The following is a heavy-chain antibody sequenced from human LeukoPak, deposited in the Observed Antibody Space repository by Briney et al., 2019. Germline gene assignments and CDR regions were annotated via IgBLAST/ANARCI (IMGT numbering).Heavy chain of an antibody. CDR2: INPNSGGT. D-gene: IGHD3-10*01. V-gene: IGHV1-2*02. CDR1: GYTFTDYY. J-gene: IGHJ5*02. Sequence: VASVKVSCKTSGYTFTDYYVHWVRQAPGQGLEWMGWINPNSGGTNYAQKFQGRVTMTRDTSISTAYMELSRLRSDDTAVYYCARDHGSGSYGIIDPWGQGTLVTVSS. CDR3: ARDHGSGSYGIIDP.